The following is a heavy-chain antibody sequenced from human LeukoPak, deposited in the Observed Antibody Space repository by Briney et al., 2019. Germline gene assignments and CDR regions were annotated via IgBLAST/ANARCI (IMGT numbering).Heavy chain of an antibody. CDR1: GYSISSGYC. Sequence: PSETLSLTCTVSGYSISSGYCWDWIRQPPGKGLEWIGRIYHSGSAYYNPSLKSRVTISVDTSKNQFSLKLSSVTAADTAVYYCARDGGYFDWLSHYYGMDVWGKGTTVTVSS. V-gene: IGHV4-38-2*02. CDR3: ARDGGYFDWLSHYYGMDV. CDR2: IYHSGSA. J-gene: IGHJ6*04. D-gene: IGHD3-9*01.